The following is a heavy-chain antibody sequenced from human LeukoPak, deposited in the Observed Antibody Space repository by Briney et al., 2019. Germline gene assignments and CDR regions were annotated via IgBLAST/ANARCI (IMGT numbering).Heavy chain of an antibody. D-gene: IGHD1-26*01. J-gene: IGHJ4*02. V-gene: IGHV4-59*01. Sequence: SETLSLTCTVSGGSISSYYWNWIRQPPGKGLEWIAYIYYSGNTHYNPSLKSRVTISVDTSKNQFSLKLSSVTAADTAVYYCARDVGATPGYFDYWGQGTLVTVSS. CDR3: ARDVGATPGYFDY. CDR1: GGSISSYY. CDR2: IYYSGNT.